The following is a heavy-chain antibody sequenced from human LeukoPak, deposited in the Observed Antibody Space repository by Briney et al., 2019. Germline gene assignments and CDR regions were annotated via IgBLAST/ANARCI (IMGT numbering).Heavy chain of an antibody. CDR3: ARHGLKQLEYYFDY. V-gene: IGHV4-59*08. CDR1: GGSISSYY. Sequence: SETLSLTCTVSGGSISSYYWSWIRQPAGKGLEWIGYIYYSGSTNYNPSLKSRVTISVDTSKNQFSLKLSSVTAADTAVYYCARHGLKQLEYYFDYWGQGTLVTVSS. CDR2: IYYSGST. D-gene: IGHD6-13*01. J-gene: IGHJ4*02.